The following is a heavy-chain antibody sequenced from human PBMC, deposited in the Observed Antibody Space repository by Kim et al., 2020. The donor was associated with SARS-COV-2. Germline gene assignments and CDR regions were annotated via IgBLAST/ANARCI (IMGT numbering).Heavy chain of an antibody. V-gene: IGHV3-64*02. D-gene: IGHD2-2*01. CDR3: AREGRHCSGTACYLFDY. CDR2: ISSNGADP. Sequence: GGSLRLSCAASGFIFSTYAMHWVRQAPGKGPEYVSAISSNGADPYYADSVKGRFTISRDNFKNMLYLQMGSVRAEDMAVYYCAREGRHCSGTACYLFDYWGQGTLVTVSS. CDR1: GFIFSTYA. J-gene: IGHJ4*02.